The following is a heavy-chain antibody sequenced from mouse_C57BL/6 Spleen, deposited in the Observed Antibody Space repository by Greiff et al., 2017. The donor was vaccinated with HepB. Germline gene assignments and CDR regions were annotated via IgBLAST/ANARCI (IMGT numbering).Heavy chain of an antibody. CDR3: ARDTRPYYFDY. J-gene: IGHJ2*01. Sequence: QVHVKQPGAELVKPGASVKLSCKASGYTFTSYWMQWVKQRPGQGLEWIGEIDPSDSYTNYNQKFKGKATLTVDTSSSTAYMQLSSLTSEDSAVYYCARDTRPYYFDYWGQGTTLTVSS. V-gene: IGHV1-50*01. CDR2: IDPSDSYT. D-gene: IGHD3-1*01. CDR1: GYTFTSYW.